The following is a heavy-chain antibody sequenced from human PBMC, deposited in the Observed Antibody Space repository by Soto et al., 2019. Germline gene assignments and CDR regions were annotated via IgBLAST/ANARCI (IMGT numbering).Heavy chain of an antibody. V-gene: IGHV4-59*01. CDR3: ARYYDGYNYFDY. Sequence: SETLSLTCTVSGGSISSYYWSWIRQPPGKGLEWIGYIYYSGSTNYNPSLKSRVTISVDTSKNQFSLKLSSVTAADTAVYYCARYYDGYNYFDYWGQGTLVTVSS. CDR2: IYYSGST. CDR1: GGSISSYY. D-gene: IGHD4-17*01. J-gene: IGHJ4*02.